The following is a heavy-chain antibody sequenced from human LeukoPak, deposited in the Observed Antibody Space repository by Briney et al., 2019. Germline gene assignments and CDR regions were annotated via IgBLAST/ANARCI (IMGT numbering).Heavy chain of an antibody. Sequence: PGGSLRLSCAGSGFTFSSYTLSWVRQAPGKGLEWVSSIAGSGSWTTYADSVRGRFTPSRDNAMNTLFLHMDSRRVEDTAVYYCAFQTGFDYWGQGTLVAVSS. CDR2: IAGSGSWT. CDR3: AFQTGFDY. CDR1: GFTFSSYT. V-gene: IGHV3-23*01. J-gene: IGHJ4*02.